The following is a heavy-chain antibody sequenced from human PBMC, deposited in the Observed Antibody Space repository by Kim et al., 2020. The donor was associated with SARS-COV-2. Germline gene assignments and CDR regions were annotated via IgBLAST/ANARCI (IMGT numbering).Heavy chain of an antibody. Sequence: ASVKVSCKASGYTFTSYDINWVRQATGQGLEWMGWMNPNSGNTGYAQKFQGRVTMTRNTSISTAYMELSSLRSEDTAVYYCARKNFWSGYYPLDYWGQGTLVTVSS. CDR1: GYTFTSYD. CDR2: MNPNSGNT. V-gene: IGHV1-8*01. CDR3: ARKNFWSGYYPLDY. J-gene: IGHJ4*02. D-gene: IGHD3-3*01.